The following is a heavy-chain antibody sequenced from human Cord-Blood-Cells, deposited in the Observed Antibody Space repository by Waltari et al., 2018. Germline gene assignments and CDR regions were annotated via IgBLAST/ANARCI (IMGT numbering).Heavy chain of an antibody. J-gene: IGHJ4*02. CDR1: GFTFSSYE. V-gene: IGHV3-48*03. CDR2: ISSSGSTI. Sequence: EVQLVASGGGLVQPGGSLRLSCAVSGFTFSSYEMNWVRQAPGKGLEWVSYISSSGSTIYYADSVKGRFTISRDNAKNSLYLQMNSLRAEDTAVYYCARGFSGSYYFDYWGQGTLVTVSS. CDR3: ARGFSGSYYFDY. D-gene: IGHD1-26*01.